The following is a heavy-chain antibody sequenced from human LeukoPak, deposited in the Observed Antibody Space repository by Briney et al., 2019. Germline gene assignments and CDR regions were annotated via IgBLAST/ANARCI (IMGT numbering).Heavy chain of an antibody. CDR2: ISGSGGST. CDR1: GFTFSSYA. D-gene: IGHD5-24*01. V-gene: IGHV3-23*01. CDR3: AKTPWGDGVSDYFDY. J-gene: IGHJ4*02. Sequence: PGGSLRLSCAASGFTFSSYAMSWVRQAPGKGLEWVSAISGSGGSTYYADSVKGRFTISRDNSKNTLYLQMNRLRAEDTAVYYCAKTPWGDGVSDYFDYWGQGTLVTVSS.